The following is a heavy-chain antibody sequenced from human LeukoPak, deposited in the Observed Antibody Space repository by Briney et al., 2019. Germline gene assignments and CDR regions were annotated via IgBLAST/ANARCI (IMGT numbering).Heavy chain of an antibody. CDR3: ARASNLYVPFDY. Sequence: PSETLSLTCTVSGGSISSYYWSWIRQPPGKGLEWIGYIYYSGSTNYNPSLKSRVTISVDTSKNQFSLKLSSVTAADTAVYYCARASNLYVPFDYWGQGTLVTVSS. J-gene: IGHJ4*02. CDR1: GGSISSYY. V-gene: IGHV4-59*08. D-gene: IGHD2-2*02. CDR2: IYYSGST.